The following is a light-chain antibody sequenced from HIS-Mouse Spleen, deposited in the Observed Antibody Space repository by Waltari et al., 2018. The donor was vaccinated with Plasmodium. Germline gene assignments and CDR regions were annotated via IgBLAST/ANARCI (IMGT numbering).Light chain of an antibody. CDR1: ALPKTY. CDR3: YSTDSSGNHRV. J-gene: IGLJ3*02. Sequence: SYELTQPPSSSVSPVQTDRITRSGTALPKTYPHLSQHMSGQATVLVIYEDSNRPSGIPEKFSGSSSGTMATLTISGAQVEDEADYYCYSTDSSGNHRVFGGGTKLTVL. V-gene: IGLV3-10*01. CDR2: EDS.